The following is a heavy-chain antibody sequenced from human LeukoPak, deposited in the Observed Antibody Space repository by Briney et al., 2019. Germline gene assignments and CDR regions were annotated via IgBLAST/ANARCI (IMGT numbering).Heavy chain of an antibody. Sequence: ASVRVSCKTSGYIFTNYGISWVRQAPGQGLEWMAWISGYNGKTNHAQKVQGRVIMTTDTSTGTAYMELRSLRFDDTAVYYCARDSGYSFGYYFDYWGQGTLVTVSS. D-gene: IGHD5-18*01. CDR2: ISGYNGKT. J-gene: IGHJ4*02. CDR3: ARDSGYSFGYYFDY. V-gene: IGHV1-18*01. CDR1: GYIFTNYG.